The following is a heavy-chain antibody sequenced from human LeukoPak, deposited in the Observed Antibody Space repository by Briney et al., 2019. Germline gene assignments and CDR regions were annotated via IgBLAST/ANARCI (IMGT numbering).Heavy chain of an antibody. J-gene: IGHJ4*02. CDR1: GFTFSSYA. Sequence: QPGGSLRLSCAASGFTFSSYAMHWVRQAPGKGLEWVAVISYDGSNKYYADSVKGRFTISRDNSKNTLYLQMNSLRAEDTAVYYCAKPRSSSWYYFDYWGQGTLVTVSS. CDR2: ISYDGSNK. V-gene: IGHV3-30*04. D-gene: IGHD6-13*01. CDR3: AKPRSSSWYYFDY.